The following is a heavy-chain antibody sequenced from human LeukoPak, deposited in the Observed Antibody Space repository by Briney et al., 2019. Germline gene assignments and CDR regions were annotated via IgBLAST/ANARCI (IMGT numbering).Heavy chain of an antibody. CDR2: ISSSSSYI. V-gene: IGHV3-21*01. J-gene: IGHJ4*02. Sequence: GGSLRLSCAASGFAFSSYSMNWVRQAPGKGLGWVSSISSSSSYIYYADSVKGRFTISRDNAKNSLYLQMNSPRAEDTAVYYCARSPTVAGPPRWFDYWGQGTLVTVSS. CDR1: GFAFSSYS. CDR3: ARSPTVAGPPRWFDY. D-gene: IGHD6-19*01.